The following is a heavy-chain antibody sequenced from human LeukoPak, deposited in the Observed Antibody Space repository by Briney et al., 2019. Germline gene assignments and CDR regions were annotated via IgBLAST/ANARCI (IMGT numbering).Heavy chain of an antibody. D-gene: IGHD2-21*02. CDR2: MNPHSGNT. J-gene: IGHJ5*02. V-gene: IGHV1-8*02. CDR3: TRGSGDGGETNWFDP. Sequence: ASVKVSCKASGYTFTSYGINWVRQAPGQGLEWMGWMNPHSGNTGYAQIFRGRITMTSNNSISTAYMELSSLIFDDTAVYYCTRGSGDGGETNWFDPWGLGTLVTVSS. CDR1: GYTFTSYG.